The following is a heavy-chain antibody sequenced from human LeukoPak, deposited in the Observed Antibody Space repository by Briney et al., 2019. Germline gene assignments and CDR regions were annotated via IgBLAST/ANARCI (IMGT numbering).Heavy chain of an antibody. J-gene: IGHJ5*02. CDR1: GYTFTGYY. Sequence: ASVKVSCKASGYTFTGYYMHWVRQAPGQGLEWMGWINPNSGGTNYAQKFQGRVTMTRDTSISTAYMELSRLRSDDTAVYYCARDAGSCSSTSCYTWSDPWGQGTLVTVSS. CDR3: ARDAGSCSSTSCYTWSDP. V-gene: IGHV1-2*02. D-gene: IGHD2-2*02. CDR2: INPNSGGT.